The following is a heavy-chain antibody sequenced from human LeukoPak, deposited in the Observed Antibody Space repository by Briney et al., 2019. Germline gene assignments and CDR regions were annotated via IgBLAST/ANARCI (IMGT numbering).Heavy chain of an antibody. J-gene: IGHJ6*02. V-gene: IGHV3-7*03. CDR3: AREDNGWYLYYYYGMDV. CDR1: GFIFSSYW. D-gene: IGHD6-19*01. Sequence: GGSLRLSCAASGFIFSSYWMTWVRQAPGKGLEWVANIKQDGSEKYYVDSVKGRFTISRDNAKNSLYLQMNSLRAEDTAVYYCAREDNGWYLYYYYGMDVWGQGTTVTVSS. CDR2: IKQDGSEK.